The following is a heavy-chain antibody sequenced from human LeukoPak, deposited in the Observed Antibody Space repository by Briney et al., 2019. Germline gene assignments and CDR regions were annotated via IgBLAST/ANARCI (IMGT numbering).Heavy chain of an antibody. CDR1: GGSISSYY. CDR2: IYSSGST. V-gene: IGHV4-59*01. CDR3: AIAYYYGSGSYGLDY. Sequence: PSETLSLTCTVSGGSISSYYWSWLRQPPGKGLEWIGYIYSSGSTNYNPSLKSRLTISVDASKNQFSLKLTSVTAADTAVYYCAIAYYYGSGSYGLDYWGQGTLVTVSS. J-gene: IGHJ4*02. D-gene: IGHD3-10*01.